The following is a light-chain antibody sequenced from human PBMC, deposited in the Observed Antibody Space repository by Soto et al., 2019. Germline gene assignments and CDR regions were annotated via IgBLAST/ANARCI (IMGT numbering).Light chain of an antibody. CDR1: QSLLHSNGYNC. CDR3: MQALQNPLT. Sequence: DLVMTQSPLSLPVTPGEPASISCRSSQSLLHSNGYNCLDWFLQKPGQSPQLLIYLGSNRASGVPDRFSGSGSGTDFTLKISRVEAEDVGVYYCMQALQNPLTFGGGTKVEIK. V-gene: IGKV2-28*01. CDR2: LGS. J-gene: IGKJ4*01.